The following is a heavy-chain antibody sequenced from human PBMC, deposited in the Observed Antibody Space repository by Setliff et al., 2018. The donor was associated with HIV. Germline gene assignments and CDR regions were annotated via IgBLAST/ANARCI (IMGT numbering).Heavy chain of an antibody. D-gene: IGHD3-22*01. CDR3: AKIQNPQGYYYDSSGYYPHPGSPDY. J-gene: IGHJ4*02. Sequence: GGSLRLSCAASGLIFSSYEMNWVRQAPGKGLEWISFIGGHGSIIHYADPVKGRFTISRDNSKNTLYLQMNSLRAEDTAVYYCAKIQNPQGYYYDSSGYYPHPGSPDYWGQGTLVTVSS. CDR2: IGGHGSII. CDR1: GLIFSSYE. V-gene: IGHV3-NL1*01.